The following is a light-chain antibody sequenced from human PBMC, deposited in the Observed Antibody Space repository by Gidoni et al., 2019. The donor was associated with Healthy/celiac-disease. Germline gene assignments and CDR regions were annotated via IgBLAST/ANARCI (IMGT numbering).Light chain of an antibody. CDR1: QSVSSSY. V-gene: IGKV3-20*01. Sequence: DIVLTQSPGTLSLSPGDRTTLSCRASQSVSSSYLAWYQQKPGQAPRLLIYGASSRATGIPDRFSGSGSGTDFTLTISRLDPEDFAVYYCQQYGSSPRTFGQGTKVEIK. CDR2: GAS. J-gene: IGKJ1*01. CDR3: QQYGSSPRT.